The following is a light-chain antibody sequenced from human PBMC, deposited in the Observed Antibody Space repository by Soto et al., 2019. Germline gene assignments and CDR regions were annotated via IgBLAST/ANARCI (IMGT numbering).Light chain of an antibody. CDR3: QAYDYSLTASV. J-gene: IGLJ3*02. V-gene: IGLV1-44*01. CDR2: TNN. Sequence: QSLLTQPPSASATPGQRVTISCSGSNSNIGTNTVNWYQQLPGTAPRLLIYTNNQRPSGVPQRFSGSKTGTSASLAIGGLQSEDGADYYCQAYDYSLTASVFGGGTKLTVL. CDR1: NSNIGTNT.